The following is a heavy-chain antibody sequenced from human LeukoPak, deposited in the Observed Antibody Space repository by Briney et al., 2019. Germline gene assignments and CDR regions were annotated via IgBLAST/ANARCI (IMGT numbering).Heavy chain of an antibody. Sequence: GASVKVSCKASGGTFSSYAISWVRQAPGQGLEWMGGIIPIFGTANYAQKFQGRVTITADESTSTAYMELSSLRSEDTAVYYCARGFRYYDSSVPFDIWGQGTMVTVSS. CDR1: GGTFSSYA. D-gene: IGHD3-22*01. J-gene: IGHJ3*02. CDR2: IIPIFGTA. CDR3: ARGFRYYDSSVPFDI. V-gene: IGHV1-69*13.